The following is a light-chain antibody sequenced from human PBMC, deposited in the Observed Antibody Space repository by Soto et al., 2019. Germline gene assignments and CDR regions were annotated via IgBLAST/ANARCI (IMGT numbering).Light chain of an antibody. CDR3: CSYAGSYTLV. V-gene: IGLV2-14*01. Sequence: QSALTQPASVSGSPGQSITISCTGTSSDVGGYNYVSWYQQHPGKAPKLIIYEVTHRPSGVSSRFYGSRSGNTASLTISGLQAEDEADYYCCSYAGSYTLVFGGGTKLTVL. CDR1: SSDVGGYNY. J-gene: IGLJ2*01. CDR2: EVT.